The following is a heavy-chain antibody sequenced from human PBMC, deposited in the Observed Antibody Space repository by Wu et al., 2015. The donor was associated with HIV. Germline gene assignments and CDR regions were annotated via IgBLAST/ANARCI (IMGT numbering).Heavy chain of an antibody. D-gene: IGHD5-24*01. CDR3: ARLQSLHGLYSNADY. CDR2: INPDTGAT. V-gene: IGHV1-2*02. CDR1: GYTFTGYY. Sequence: QVQLVQSGAEVRKPGASVRVSCKTSGYTFTGYYIHWVRQAPGQGLEWMGWINPDTGATKYAQKFQGRVTMTRDTAVSTAYLDLNSLTSDDTAVYYCARLQSLHGLYSNADYWGQGTLVTVSS. J-gene: IGHJ4*02.